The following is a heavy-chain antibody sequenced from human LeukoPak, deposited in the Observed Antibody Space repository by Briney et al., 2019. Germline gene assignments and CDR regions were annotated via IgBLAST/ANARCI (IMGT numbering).Heavy chain of an antibody. CDR3: ATGYNDFRVEGRYFYS. CDR1: DGSITNYD. J-gene: IGHJ4*02. CDR2: IHYSGTA. Sequence: SEILSLTCTVSDGSITNYDWSWVRQPPGKGPEFIGYIHYSGTANYIPSLRSRVTISIDTSKKHFFLKLKSVTAADTAVYYCATGYNDFRVEGRYFYSWGQGTLVTVSS. D-gene: IGHD3-9*01. V-gene: IGHV4-59*01.